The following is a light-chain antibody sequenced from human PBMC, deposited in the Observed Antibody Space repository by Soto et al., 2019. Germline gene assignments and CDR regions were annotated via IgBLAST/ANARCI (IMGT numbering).Light chain of an antibody. CDR3: QQFNSYVIT. J-gene: IGKJ5*01. Sequence: AIQLTQSPSSLSASVGDRVTITCRASQDITIALAWYQQKPGKAPNLLIYAASSLKSGTPSRFSGSGSGTDFTLTISSLQPEDFATYYCQQFNSYVITFGQGTRLETK. CDR1: QDITIA. CDR2: AAS. V-gene: IGKV1-13*02.